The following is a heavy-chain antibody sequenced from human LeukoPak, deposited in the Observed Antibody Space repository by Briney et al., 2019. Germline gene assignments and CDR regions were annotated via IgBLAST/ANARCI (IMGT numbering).Heavy chain of an antibody. CDR3: ARGRFSSGYYYGATLDWFDP. CDR2: IRAYNGNT. CDR1: GYTFTSYG. Sequence: GASVKVSCKASGYTFTSYGISWVRQAPGQGLEWMGGIRAYNGNTNYAQKLQGRVTMTTDTSTSTAYMELRSLRSDDTAVYYCARGRFSSGYYYGATLDWFDPWGQGTLVTVSS. V-gene: IGHV1-18*01. D-gene: IGHD3-22*01. J-gene: IGHJ5*02.